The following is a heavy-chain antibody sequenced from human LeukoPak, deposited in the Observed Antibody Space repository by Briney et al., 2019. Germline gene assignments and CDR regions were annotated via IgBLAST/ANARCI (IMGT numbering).Heavy chain of an antibody. CDR2: IYYSGST. CDR1: GGSISSYY. CDR3: ARSYSSGWYGAFDI. V-gene: IGHV4-59*01. D-gene: IGHD6-19*01. Sequence: PSETLSLTCTVSGGSISSYYWSWIRQPPGKGLEWIGYIYYSGSTNYNPSLKSRVTILVDTSKNQFSLKLSSVTAAGTAVYYCARSYSSGWYGAFDIWGQGTMVTVSS. J-gene: IGHJ3*02.